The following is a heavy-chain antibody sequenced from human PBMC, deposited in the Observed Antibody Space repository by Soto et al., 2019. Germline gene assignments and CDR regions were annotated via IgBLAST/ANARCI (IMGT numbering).Heavy chain of an antibody. Sequence: SETLSLTCAVYGGSFSGYYWSWIRQPPGKGLEWIGEINHSGSTNYNPSLKSRVTISVDTSKNQFSLKLSSVTAADTAVYYCARGKIFDPWGQGTLVTVSS. V-gene: IGHV4-34*01. CDR1: GGSFSGYY. J-gene: IGHJ5*02. CDR2: INHSGST. CDR3: ARGKIFDP.